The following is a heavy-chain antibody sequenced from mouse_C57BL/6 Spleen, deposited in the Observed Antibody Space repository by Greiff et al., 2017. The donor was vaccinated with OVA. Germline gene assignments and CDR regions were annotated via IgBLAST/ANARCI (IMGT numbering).Heavy chain of an antibody. CDR2: IDPETGGT. V-gene: IGHV1-15*01. CDR3: TRYSNYVDY. CDR1: GYTFTDYE. J-gene: IGHJ2*01. Sequence: QVHVKQSGAELVRPGASVTLSCKASGYTFTDYEMHWVKQTPVHGLEWIGAIDPETGGTAYNQKFKGKAILTADKSSSTAYMELRSLTSEDSAVYYCTRYSNYVDYWGQGTTLTVSS.